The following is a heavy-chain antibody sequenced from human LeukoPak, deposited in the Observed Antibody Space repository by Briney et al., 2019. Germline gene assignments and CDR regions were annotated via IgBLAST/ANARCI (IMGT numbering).Heavy chain of an antibody. D-gene: IGHD2-15*01. CDR1: GFTFNDYI. CDR3: TTDTWYSAGH. J-gene: IGHJ4*02. CDR2: IKKDGSEK. V-gene: IGHV3-7*03. Sequence: GGSLRLSCAASGFTFNDYIIHWVRQAPGKGLEWVAIIKKDGSEKYYVDSMKGRFTISRDNAKNSLFLQMNSLRAEDTAIYYCTTDTWYSAGHWGQGTLVTVSS.